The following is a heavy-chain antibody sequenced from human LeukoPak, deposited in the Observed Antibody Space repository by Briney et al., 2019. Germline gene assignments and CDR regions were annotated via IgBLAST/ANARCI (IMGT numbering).Heavy chain of an antibody. Sequence: RASVKVSCKASGGTFSSYAISWVRQAPGQGLEWLGGIIPIYGTANYAQKFQGRVTITADESTSTAYMDLSSLRSEDTAVYYCAREGGRADSAAIDSWGQGTLVTVSS. CDR2: IIPIYGTA. CDR1: GGTFSSYA. V-gene: IGHV1-69*13. J-gene: IGHJ4*02. CDR3: AREGGRADSAAIDS. D-gene: IGHD6-13*01.